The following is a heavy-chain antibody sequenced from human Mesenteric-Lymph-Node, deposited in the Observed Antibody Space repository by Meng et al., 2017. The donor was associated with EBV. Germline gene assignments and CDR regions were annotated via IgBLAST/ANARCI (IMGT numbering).Heavy chain of an antibody. D-gene: IGHD3-16*01. J-gene: IGHJ4*02. CDR1: GAAVISGNYY. CDR2: VYYSGTT. V-gene: IGHV4-61*01. Sequence: QVQLPESGPGLVKPPETLSLTSTVPGAAVISGNYYWSCMRQPPGKGLEWIGYVYYSGTTDYNPSLKSRVAISVDTSKNQVSLKMYSVTAADTATYYYARATTWGGGEDYWGQGTLVTVSS. CDR3: ARATTWGGGEDY.